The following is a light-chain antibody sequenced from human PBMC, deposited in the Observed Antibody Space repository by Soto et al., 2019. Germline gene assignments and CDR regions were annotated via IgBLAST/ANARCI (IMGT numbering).Light chain of an antibody. J-gene: IGKJ4*01. Sequence: EIVLTQSPATLSLSPGERATLSCRASQSVSNYLAWYQQKPGQAPSLLIYDASNRATGIPARFSGSGSGTDFTLTISTLEPEDFAVYYCQQHINRLSFGGGTQVEIK. CDR1: QSVSNY. CDR3: QQHINRLS. V-gene: IGKV3-11*01. CDR2: DAS.